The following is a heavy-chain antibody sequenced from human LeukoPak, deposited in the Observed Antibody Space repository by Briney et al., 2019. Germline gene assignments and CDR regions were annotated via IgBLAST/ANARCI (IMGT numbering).Heavy chain of an antibody. D-gene: IGHD1-26*01. V-gene: IGHV3-74*01. CDR2: INSDGSST. CDR1: GFTFSSYW. Sequence: GGSLRLSCAASGFTFSSYWMHWVRQAPGKGLVWVSRINSDGSSTSYADSVKGRSTISRDNAKNTLYLQMNSLRAEDTAVYYCASYSGSYYGFDYWGQGTLVTVSS. J-gene: IGHJ4*02. CDR3: ASYSGSYYGFDY.